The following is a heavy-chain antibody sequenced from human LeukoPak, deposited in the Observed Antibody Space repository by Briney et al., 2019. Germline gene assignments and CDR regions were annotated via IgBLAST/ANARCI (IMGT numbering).Heavy chain of an antibody. CDR3: ALSGEYYDYVWGSLVY. CDR1: GGSFSGYY. J-gene: IGHJ4*02. D-gene: IGHD3-16*01. Sequence: PSETLSLTCAVYGGSFSGYYWSWIRQPPGKGLEWIGEINHSGSTNYNPSLKSRVTISVDTSKNQFSLKLSSVTAADTAVYYCALSGEYYDYVWGSLVYWGQGTLVTVSS. CDR2: INHSGST. V-gene: IGHV4-34*01.